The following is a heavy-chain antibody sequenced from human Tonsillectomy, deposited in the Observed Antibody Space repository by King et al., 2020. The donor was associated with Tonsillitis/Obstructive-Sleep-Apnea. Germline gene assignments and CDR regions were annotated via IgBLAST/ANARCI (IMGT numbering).Heavy chain of an antibody. CDR2: ISYDGSNK. V-gene: IGHV3-30*01. J-gene: IGHJ6*04. CDR1: GFTFSSYA. D-gene: IGHD5-18*01. Sequence: VQLVESGGGVVQPGRSLRLSCAASGFTFSSYAMHWVRQAPGKGLEWVAVISYDGSNKYYADSVKGRFTISRDKSKNTLYLQMNSLRADDTAVYYCARDLILFGIQLWTGQMDVWGKGTTVTVSS. CDR3: ARDLILFGIQLWTGQMDV.